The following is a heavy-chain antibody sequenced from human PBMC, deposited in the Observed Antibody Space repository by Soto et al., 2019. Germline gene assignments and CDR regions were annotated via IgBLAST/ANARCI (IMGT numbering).Heavy chain of an antibody. V-gene: IGHV3-20*04. D-gene: IGHD6-19*01. J-gene: IGHJ3*01. CDR2: ITWNGATT. CDR1: GFTFDDHG. CDR3: ARDGGVVVAVDAFDV. Sequence: EVQLVESGGGVVRPGGSLRLSCAAYGFTFDDHGMTWVRQAPGKGLAWVSGITWNGATTGYADSVKGRFTISRDNAKNSLYLQMNSLRVEDTALYYCARDGGVVVAVDAFDVWGQGTMVTVSS.